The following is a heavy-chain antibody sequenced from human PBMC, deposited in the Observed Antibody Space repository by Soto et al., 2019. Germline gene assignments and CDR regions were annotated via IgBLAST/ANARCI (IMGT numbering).Heavy chain of an antibody. CDR3: ARSSGGNFGIIIEGTNWFAP. Sequence: ASVKVSCKAPRDTFTSYYINWVRQAPGQGLEWMGVINPHGGSTAYAQKFKGRVTLTRDTSASTVYMEVSSLTSEDTAMYYFARSSGGNFGIIIEGTNWFAPWGQATLVTVSS. CDR2: INPHGGST. CDR1: RDTFTSYY. J-gene: IGHJ5*02. V-gene: IGHV1-46*01. D-gene: IGHD1-26*01.